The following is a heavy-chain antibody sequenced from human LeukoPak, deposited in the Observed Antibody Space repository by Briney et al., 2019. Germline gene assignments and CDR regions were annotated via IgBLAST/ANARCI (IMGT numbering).Heavy chain of an antibody. J-gene: IGHJ3*02. V-gene: IGHV3-33*01. CDR3: ARVIDDIYDAFDI. D-gene: IGHD3-9*01. CDR1: GSTFSSYG. CDR2: IWYDGSNK. Sequence: GGSLRLSCAASGSTFSSYGMHWVRQAPGKGLEWVAVIWYDGSNKYYADSVKGRFTISRDNSKNTLYLQMNSLRAEDTAVYYCARVIDDIYDAFDIWGQGTMVTVSS.